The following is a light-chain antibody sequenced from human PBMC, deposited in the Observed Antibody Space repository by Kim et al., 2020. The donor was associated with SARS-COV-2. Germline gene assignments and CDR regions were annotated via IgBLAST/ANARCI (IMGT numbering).Light chain of an antibody. CDR3: QQYYSHSYT. Sequence: GDRVTITCRASQSITRLLAWYQQKPGKAPKLLIYDASSLKSGVPSRFSGSGSGTEFTLTISSLQPDDFATYYCQQYYSHSYTFGQGTKLEIK. J-gene: IGKJ2*01. CDR1: QSITRL. CDR2: DAS. V-gene: IGKV1-5*01.